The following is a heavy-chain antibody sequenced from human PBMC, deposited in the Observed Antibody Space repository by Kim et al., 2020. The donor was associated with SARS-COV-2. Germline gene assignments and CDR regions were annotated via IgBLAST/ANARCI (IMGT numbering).Heavy chain of an antibody. CDR3: AKGGGDRYLNFDF. D-gene: IGHD1-26*01. Sequence: MTGRFPMSRNNSKNTLYPQMNRLSAEDTAVYYCAKGGGDRYLNFDFWGQGTLVTVSS. J-gene: IGHJ4*02. V-gene: IGHV3-30*02.